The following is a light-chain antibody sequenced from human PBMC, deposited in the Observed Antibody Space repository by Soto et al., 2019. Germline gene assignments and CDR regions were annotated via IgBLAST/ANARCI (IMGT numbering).Light chain of an antibody. Sequence: EIVMTQSPATLSVSPGERVTLSCRASQSVSSNLAWYQQKPGQAPRLLIYGASTRATGIPARFSGSGSGTEFTLTISSLQSEDFAVYYCHCQKYDDSPVYTFGQGTKLEIK. V-gene: IGKV3-15*01. CDR3: HCQKYDDSPVYT. J-gene: IGKJ2*01. CDR2: GAS. CDR1: QSVSSN.